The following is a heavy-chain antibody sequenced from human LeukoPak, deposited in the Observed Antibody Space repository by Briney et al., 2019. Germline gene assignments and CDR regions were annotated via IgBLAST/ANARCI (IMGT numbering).Heavy chain of an antibody. V-gene: IGHV3-23*01. CDR3: VRRGDASSGWGDHDF. CDR2: ICGSGDKT. Sequence: GGSLRLSCAASGFTFSSFWMHWGRQAPGKGLVWVSTICGSGDKTFYADSVKGRFTISRDNSKNMVHLQMNSLTGEDTALYYCVRRGDASSGWGDHDFWGQGALVTVSS. D-gene: IGHD6-19*01. J-gene: IGHJ4*02. CDR1: GFTFSSFW.